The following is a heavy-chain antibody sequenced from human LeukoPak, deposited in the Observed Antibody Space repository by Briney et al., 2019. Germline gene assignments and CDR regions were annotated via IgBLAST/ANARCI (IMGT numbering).Heavy chain of an antibody. Sequence: GASVKVSCKASGYTFATYGFCWVRQAPGHGLEWMGWISANTGETDYARKFQGRVTMTTDTSTSTAYMELRSLRPDDTAVYYCAKVAGDRMDYWGQGTLLTVSS. CDR3: AKVAGDRMDY. D-gene: IGHD6-13*01. CDR2: ISANTGET. CDR1: GYTFATYG. V-gene: IGHV1-18*01. J-gene: IGHJ4*02.